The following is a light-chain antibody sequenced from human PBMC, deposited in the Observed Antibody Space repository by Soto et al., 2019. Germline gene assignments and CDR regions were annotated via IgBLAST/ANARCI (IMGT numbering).Light chain of an antibody. V-gene: IGLV1-47*01. Sequence: QSVLPQPPSASGTPGQRVTISCSGSSSHIGSNYVYWYQQLPGTAPKLLIYRNNQRPSGVPDRFSGSKSGTSASLAISGLRSEDEADYYCAAWDDSLSGRVFGGGTKLTVL. J-gene: IGLJ3*02. CDR1: SSHIGSNY. CDR3: AAWDDSLSGRV. CDR2: RNN.